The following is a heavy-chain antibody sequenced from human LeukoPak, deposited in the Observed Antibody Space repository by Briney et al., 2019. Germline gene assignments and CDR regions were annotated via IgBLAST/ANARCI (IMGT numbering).Heavy chain of an antibody. CDR1: GFTFSSYW. CDR3: ARDHGRYQLRNPNWFDP. V-gene: IGHV3-7*01. CDR2: IKQDGSEK. Sequence: PGGSLRLSCAASGFTFSSYWMSWVRQAPGKGLDWVANIKQDGSEKYYVDSVKGRFTISRDNAKNSLYLQMNSLRAEDTAVYYCARDHGRYQLRNPNWFDPWGQGTLVTVSS. J-gene: IGHJ5*02. D-gene: IGHD2-2*01.